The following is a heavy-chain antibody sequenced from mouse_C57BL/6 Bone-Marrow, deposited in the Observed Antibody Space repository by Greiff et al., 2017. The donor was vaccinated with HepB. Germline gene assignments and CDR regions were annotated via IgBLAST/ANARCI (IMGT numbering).Heavy chain of an antibody. CDR3: ASPIYYGYDGFAY. CDR2: ISNGGGST. J-gene: IGHJ3*01. CDR1: GFTFSDYY. Sequence: EVQGVESGGGLVQPGGSLKLSCAASGFTFSDYYMYWVRQTPEKRLEWVAYISNGGGSTYYPDTVKGRFTISRDNAKNTLYLQMSRLKSEDTAMYYCASPIYYGYDGFAYWGQGTLVTVSA. D-gene: IGHD2-2*01. V-gene: IGHV5-12*01.